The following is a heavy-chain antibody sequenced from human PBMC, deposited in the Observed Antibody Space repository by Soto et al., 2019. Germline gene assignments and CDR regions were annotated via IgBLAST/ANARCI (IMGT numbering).Heavy chain of an antibody. V-gene: IGHV2-70*11. CDR1: GFSLSTSGMC. Sequence: GSGPTLVNPTQTLTLTCTFSGFSLSTSGMCVSWIRQPPGKALEWLARIDWDDDKYYSTSLKTRLTISKDTSKNQVVLTMTNMDPVDTASYYCARWSVAGRNFDYLGQFTLVTVSS. J-gene: IGHJ4*02. CDR3: ARWSVAGRNFDY. CDR2: IDWDDDK. D-gene: IGHD6-19*01.